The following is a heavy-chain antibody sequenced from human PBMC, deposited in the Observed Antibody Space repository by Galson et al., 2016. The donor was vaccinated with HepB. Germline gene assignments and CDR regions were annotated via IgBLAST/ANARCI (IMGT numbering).Heavy chain of an antibody. J-gene: IGHJ4*02. CDR2: LSGSDGST. D-gene: IGHD5-12*01. CDR3: AKDWGVATTTHFDY. CDR1: GFIFSGYA. Sequence: SLRLSCAASGFIFSGYAMSWVRQAPGKGLEWVSGLSGSDGSTYYADSVKGRFTTSRDNSKNTLYLQMNSLRAEDTAVYYCAKDWGVATTTHFDYWGQGILVIVSS. V-gene: IGHV3-23*01.